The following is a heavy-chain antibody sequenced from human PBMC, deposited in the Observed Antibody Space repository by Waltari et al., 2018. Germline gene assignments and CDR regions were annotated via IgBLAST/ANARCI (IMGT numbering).Heavy chain of an antibody. CDR1: GFAVSSNY. V-gene: IGHV3-53*02. Sequence: EVQLVETGGGLIQPGGSLRLSCAASGFAVSSNYMSWVRQAPGKGRGWVSVIETGGYTSYAESVRDRFTISRDNSKNMVYLQMNSLRADDTAVYFCARHDYCDYWGQGTLVTVSS. CDR3: ARHDYCDY. J-gene: IGHJ4*02. CDR2: IETGGYT.